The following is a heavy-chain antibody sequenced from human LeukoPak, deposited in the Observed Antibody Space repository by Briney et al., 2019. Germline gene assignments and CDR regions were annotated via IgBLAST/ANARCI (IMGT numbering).Heavy chain of an antibody. CDR1: GYTFTSNY. J-gene: IGHJ4*02. CDR3: ARDQEGFDY. Sequence: ASVKVSCKASGYTFTSNYIHWVRQAPGQGLEWMGMIYPRDGSTSYAQKFQGRVTVTRDTSTSSVHMELSGLRSEDTAVYYCARDQEGFDYWGQGTLVTISS. V-gene: IGHV1-46*01. CDR2: IYPRDGST.